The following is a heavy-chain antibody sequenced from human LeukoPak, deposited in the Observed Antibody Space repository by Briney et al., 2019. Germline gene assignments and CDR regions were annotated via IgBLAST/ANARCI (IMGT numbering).Heavy chain of an antibody. CDR3: AKSFWWFGEFSPFDY. V-gene: IGHV3-30*02. CDR1: GFTFSSYG. Sequence: GGSLRLSCAASGFTFSSYGMHWVRQAPGKGLEWWAFFRYDGSNKYYAGSVKGRFTISRDNSKNTLYLQMNSLRAEDTAVYYCAKSFWWFGEFSPFDYWGQGTLLTVSS. J-gene: IGHJ4*02. D-gene: IGHD3-10*01. CDR2: FRYDGSNK.